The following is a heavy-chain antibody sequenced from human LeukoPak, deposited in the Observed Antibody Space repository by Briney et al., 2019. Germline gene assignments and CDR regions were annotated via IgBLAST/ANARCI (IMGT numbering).Heavy chain of an antibody. J-gene: IGHJ4*02. CDR2: ISSSSSYI. CDR1: GFTFSSYS. Sequence: TGGSLRLSCAASGFTFSSYSMNWVRQAPGKGLEWVSSISSSSSYIYYADSVKGRFTISRDNAKNSLYLQMNSLRAEDTAVYFCARDRDSSSSVLGYWGQGTLVTVSS. CDR3: ARDRDSSSSVLGY. V-gene: IGHV3-21*01. D-gene: IGHD6-6*01.